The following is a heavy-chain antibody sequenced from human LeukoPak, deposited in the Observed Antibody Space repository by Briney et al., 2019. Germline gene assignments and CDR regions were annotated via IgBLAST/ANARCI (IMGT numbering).Heavy chain of an antibody. CDR2: IGGSGGDT. V-gene: IGHV3-23*01. CDR3: AKGASRYGDFDY. D-gene: IGHD4-17*01. J-gene: IGHJ4*02. CDR1: GFTFSSFA. Sequence: GGSLRLSCAASGFTFSSFAMSWVRQAPGKGPEWVSTIGGSGGDTYFADSVKGRFTISRDNSKNTLYLQMNSLRAEDTAVYYCAKGASRYGDFDYWGQGTLVTVSS.